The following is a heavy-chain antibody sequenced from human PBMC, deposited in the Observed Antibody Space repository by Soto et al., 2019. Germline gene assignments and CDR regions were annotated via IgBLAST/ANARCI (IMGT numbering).Heavy chain of an antibody. D-gene: IGHD3-3*01. CDR1: GCSISSGGYY. CDR2: IYYSGST. J-gene: IGHJ6*04. Sequence: SEILSLTCTVSGCSISSGGYYWSWIRQHPGKGLEWIGYIYYSGSTYYNPSLKSRVTISVDTSKNQFSLKLSSVTAADTAVYYCARAEYYDFWSGYLMDVWGKGTTVTVSS. V-gene: IGHV4-31*03. CDR3: ARAEYYDFWSGYLMDV.